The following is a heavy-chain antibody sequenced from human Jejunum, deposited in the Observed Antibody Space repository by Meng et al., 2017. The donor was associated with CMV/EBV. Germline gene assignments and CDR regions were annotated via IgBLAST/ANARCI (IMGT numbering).Heavy chain of an antibody. CDR2: IHYSEST. Sequence: TGSGGSFSSCYWSWVRQSQGKGLEWLGYIHYSESTKYNPSLESRVTMSLDRSRNQFSLRLSSVTAADTAVYFCVRGVSPTEWPLEKWGQGTLVTVSS. V-gene: IGHV4-59*01. J-gene: IGHJ4*02. CDR1: GGSFSSCY. D-gene: IGHD3-3*01. CDR3: VRGVSPTEWPLEK.